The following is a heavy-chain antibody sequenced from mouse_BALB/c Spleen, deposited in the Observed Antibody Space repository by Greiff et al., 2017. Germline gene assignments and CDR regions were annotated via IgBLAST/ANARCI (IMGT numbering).Heavy chain of an antibody. Sequence: EVQLQQSGPELVKPGASVKISCKASGYTFTDYNMHWVKQSHGKSLEWIGYIYPYNGGTGYNQKFKSKATLTVDNSSSTAYMELRSLTSEDSAVYYCARREWYDAMDYWGQGTSVTVSS. CDR1: GYTFTDYN. V-gene: IGHV1S29*02. J-gene: IGHJ4*01. CDR3: ARREWYDAMDY. CDR2: IYPYNGGT.